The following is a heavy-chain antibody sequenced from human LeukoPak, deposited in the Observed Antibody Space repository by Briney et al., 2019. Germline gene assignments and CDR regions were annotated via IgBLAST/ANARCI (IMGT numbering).Heavy chain of an antibody. J-gene: IGHJ4*02. CDR1: GGSISSYY. CDR3: ARAVANWVYYFDY. D-gene: IGHD7-27*01. CDR2: IYYSGST. V-gene: IGHV4-59*01. Sequence: SETLSLTCTVSGGSISSYYWSWIRQPPGKGLEWIGYIYYSGSTNYNPSLKSRATISVDTSKNQFSLKLSSVTAADTAVYYCARAVANWVYYFDYWGQGTLVTVSS.